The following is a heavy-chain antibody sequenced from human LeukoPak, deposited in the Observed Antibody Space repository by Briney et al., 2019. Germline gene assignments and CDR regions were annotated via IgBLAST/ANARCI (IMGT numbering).Heavy chain of an antibody. CDR1: GFTFSSYG. CDR3: ARGRFGELLGWFDP. J-gene: IGHJ5*02. V-gene: IGHV3-30*02. D-gene: IGHD3-10*01. CDR2: IRYDGSNK. Sequence: GGSLRLSCAASGFTFSSYGMHWVRQAPGKGLEWVAFIRYDGSNKYYADSVKGRFTISRDNSKNTLYLQMNSLRAEDTAVYYCARGRFGELLGWFDPWGQGTLVTVSS.